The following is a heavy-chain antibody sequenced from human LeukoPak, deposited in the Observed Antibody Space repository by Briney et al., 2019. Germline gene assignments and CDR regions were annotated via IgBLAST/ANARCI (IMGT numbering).Heavy chain of an antibody. J-gene: IGHJ3*02. D-gene: IGHD1-1*01. Sequence: GASVKVSCKASGYTFTSYDINWVRQATGQGLEWTGWMNPNSGSTGYAQKFQGRVTMTRNTSISTAYMELSSLRSEDTAVYYCASRATGSVAFDIWGQGTMVTVSS. CDR1: GYTFTSYD. CDR2: MNPNSGST. CDR3: ASRATGSVAFDI. V-gene: IGHV1-8*01.